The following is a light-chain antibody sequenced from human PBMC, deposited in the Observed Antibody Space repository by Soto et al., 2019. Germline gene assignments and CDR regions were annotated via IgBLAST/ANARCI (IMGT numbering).Light chain of an antibody. V-gene: IGKV2-28*01. CDR3: MQAVQTPPT. CDR2: LGS. CDR1: QSLLHSNGYNY. J-gene: IGKJ1*01. Sequence: DIVMTQSPLSLPVTPGEPASISCRSSQSLLHSNGYNYLDWYLQRPGQSPQLLIYLGSNRASGVPDRFSGSGSGTDFTLKISRVEAEDVGVYYCMQAVQTPPTFGQGTKVDI.